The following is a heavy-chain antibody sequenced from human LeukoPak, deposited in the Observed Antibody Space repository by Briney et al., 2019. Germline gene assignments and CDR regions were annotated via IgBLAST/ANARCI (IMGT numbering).Heavy chain of an antibody. V-gene: IGHV3-21*01. CDR1: GFTFSSYS. CDR3: ARGVTAHPGHFDY. J-gene: IGHJ4*02. Sequence: PGGSLRLSCAASGFTFSSYSMNWVRQAPGKGLEWVSSISSSSSYIYYADSVKGRFTISRDNAKNSLYLQMNSLRAEGTAVYYCARGVTAHPGHFDYWGQGTLVTVSS. D-gene: IGHD2-21*02. CDR2: ISSSSSYI.